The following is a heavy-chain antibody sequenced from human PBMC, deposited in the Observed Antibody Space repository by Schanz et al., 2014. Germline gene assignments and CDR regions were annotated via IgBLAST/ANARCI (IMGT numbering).Heavy chain of an antibody. J-gene: IGHJ4*02. CDR1: GFTFSSYG. CDR3: VRDTDYHFDY. D-gene: IGHD4-17*01. Sequence: EVQLVESGGGVVQPGRSLRLSCATSGFTFSSYGMHWVRQAPGKGLEWVSRTSNDGSFTTFADSVKGRFTISRDNAKNTLYLQMNSLRAEDTAVYYCVRDTDYHFDYWGQGTLVTVSS. CDR2: TSNDGSFT. V-gene: IGHV3-74*01.